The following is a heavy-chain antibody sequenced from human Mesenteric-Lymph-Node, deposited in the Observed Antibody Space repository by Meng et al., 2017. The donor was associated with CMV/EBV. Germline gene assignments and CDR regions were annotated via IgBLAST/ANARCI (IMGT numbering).Heavy chain of an antibody. D-gene: IGHD1-14*01. CDR3: AREPELRRFDY. CDR2: IYHSGST. Sequence: SETLSLTCTVSENSINSGHLWGWIRQPPGKGLEWIGSIYHSGSTYFNPSLKSRVTLSVDTSKNQFSLRLTSVTAADPAVYFCAREPELRRFDYWGQGALVTVSS. J-gene: IGHJ4*02. V-gene: IGHV4-38-2*02. CDR1: ENSINSGHL.